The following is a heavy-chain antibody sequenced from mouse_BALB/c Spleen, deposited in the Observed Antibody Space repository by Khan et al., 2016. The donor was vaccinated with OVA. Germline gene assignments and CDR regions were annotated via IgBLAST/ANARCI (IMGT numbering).Heavy chain of an antibody. CDR3: ARGGQGLRRGGGNSDY. D-gene: IGHD2-2*01. CDR1: GYTFTDYA. J-gene: IGHJ2*01. V-gene: IGHV1S137*01. CDR2: ISIYYDNT. Sequence: QVQLKASGPELVRPGESVKISCKGSGYTFTDYAMHWVKPSHAKSLEWIGVISIYYDNTNYNQTFKGQATLTVDTSSSTAYMDLARLTSEDSAIYYWARGGQGLRRGGGNSDYWGQGTTLTVSS.